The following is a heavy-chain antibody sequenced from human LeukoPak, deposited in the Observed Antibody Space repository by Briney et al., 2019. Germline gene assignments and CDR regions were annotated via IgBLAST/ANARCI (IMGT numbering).Heavy chain of an antibody. J-gene: IGHJ4*02. D-gene: IGHD3/OR15-3a*01. CDR3: ARVISYFDY. CDR2: IYSGAST. CDR1: GFALSTSS. V-gene: IGHV3-53*04. Sequence: GGSLRLSCAASGFALSTSSMSWVRQAPGKGLEWLSVIYSGASTDYADSVKGRLTISRHNSRNTLYLQLNSLRADDTAVYYCARVISYFDYWGQGTVVTVSS.